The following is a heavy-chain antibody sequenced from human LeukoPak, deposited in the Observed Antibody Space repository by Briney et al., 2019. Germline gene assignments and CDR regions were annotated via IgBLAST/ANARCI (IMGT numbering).Heavy chain of an antibody. CDR3: ARDSSSLHDAFDI. D-gene: IGHD6-6*01. CDR2: IYYSGST. J-gene: IGHJ3*02. CDR1: GGSISSGGYY. Sequence: SQTLSLTCTVSGGSISSGGYYWSWIRQHPGKGLEWIGYIYYSGSTYYNPSLKSRVTISVDTSKNQFSPKLSSVNAADTAVYYCARDSSSLHDAFDIWGQGTMVTVSS. V-gene: IGHV4-31*03.